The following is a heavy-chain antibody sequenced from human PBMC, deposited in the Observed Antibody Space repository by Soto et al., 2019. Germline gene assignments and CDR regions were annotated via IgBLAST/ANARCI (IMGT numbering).Heavy chain of an antibody. Sequence: QVQLQESGPGLVKTSETLSLTCTVSGGSISRYYWSWIRQPPGKGLEWIGYMYNTVSTGYNPSFKSRVTISVDTSKNQFSLKLNSVTAADTAVYYCARDLWGYCGTDCYPLDVSGQGTTVTVSS. J-gene: IGHJ6*02. CDR2: MYNTVST. CDR1: GGSISRYY. CDR3: ARDLWGYCGTDCYPLDV. D-gene: IGHD2-21*02. V-gene: IGHV4-59*01.